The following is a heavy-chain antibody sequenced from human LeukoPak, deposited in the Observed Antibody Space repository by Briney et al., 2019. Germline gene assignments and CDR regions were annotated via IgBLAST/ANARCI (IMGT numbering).Heavy chain of an antibody. Sequence: PGGSLRLSCAASGFTFSSYGMHWVRQAPGKGLEWVGRIKSKTDGGTTDYAAPLKGRFTISRDDSENTLYLQMNSLKTEDTAVYYCTTVPLGYCSSSTCYSYFDYWGQGTLVTVSS. CDR2: IKSKTDGGTT. V-gene: IGHV3-15*01. D-gene: IGHD2-2*02. CDR1: GFTFSSYG. CDR3: TTVPLGYCSSSTCYSYFDY. J-gene: IGHJ4*02.